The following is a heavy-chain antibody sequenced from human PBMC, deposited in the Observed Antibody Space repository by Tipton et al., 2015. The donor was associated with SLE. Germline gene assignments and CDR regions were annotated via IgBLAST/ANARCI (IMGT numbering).Heavy chain of an antibody. CDR1: VGSISSYY. CDR3: ARQSIAGRPGPDGWFDP. CDR2: IYHSGST. Sequence: LRLSCTVSVGSISSYYWGWIRQPPGKGLEWIGSIYHSGSTYYNPSLKSRVTISVDTSKNQFSLKLSSVTAADTAVYYCARQSIAGRPGPDGWFDPWGQGTLVTVSS. D-gene: IGHD6-6*01. J-gene: IGHJ5*02. V-gene: IGHV4-38-2*02.